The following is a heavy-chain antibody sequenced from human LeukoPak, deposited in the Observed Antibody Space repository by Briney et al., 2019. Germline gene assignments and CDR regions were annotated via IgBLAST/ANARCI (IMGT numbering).Heavy chain of an antibody. Sequence: ASVTVSCKASGYTFTGYYLHWVRQAPGQGLEWMGWINPNSGGTNYAQKFQGRVTMTRDTSISTAYMELSRLKSDDTAVYYCARVPYNNAFDIWGQGTMVAVRS. CDR2: INPNSGGT. CDR3: ARVPYNNAFDI. V-gene: IGHV1-2*02. D-gene: IGHD1-1*01. CDR1: GYTFTGYY. J-gene: IGHJ3*02.